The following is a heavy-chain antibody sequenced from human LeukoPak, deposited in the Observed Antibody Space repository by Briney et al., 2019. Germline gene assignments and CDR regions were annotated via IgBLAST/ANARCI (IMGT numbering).Heavy chain of an antibody. V-gene: IGHV1-8*03. D-gene: IGHD6-6*01. Sequence: ASVKVSCKASGYTFTSYDINWVRQATGQGLEWTGWMNPNSGNTGYAQKFQGRVTITRNTSISTAYMELSRLRSDDTAVYYCARAAKVGYSSSSFGYWGQGTLVTVSS. J-gene: IGHJ4*02. CDR2: MNPNSGNT. CDR1: GYTFTSYD. CDR3: ARAAKVGYSSSSFGY.